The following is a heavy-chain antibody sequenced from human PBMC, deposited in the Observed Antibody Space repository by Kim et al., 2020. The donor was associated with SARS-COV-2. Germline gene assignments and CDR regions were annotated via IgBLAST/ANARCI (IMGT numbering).Heavy chain of an antibody. CDR3: ARGYCSSTSCYSPGYFDY. Sequence: GRFTISRDNSKNTLYLQMNSLRAEDTAVYYCARGYCSSTSCYSPGYFDYWGQGTLVTVSS. J-gene: IGHJ4*02. D-gene: IGHD2-2*01. V-gene: IGHV3-23*01.